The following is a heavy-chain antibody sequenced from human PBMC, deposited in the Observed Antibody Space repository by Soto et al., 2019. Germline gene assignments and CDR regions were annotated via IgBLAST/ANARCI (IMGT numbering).Heavy chain of an antibody. D-gene: IGHD3-10*01. CDR1: GDSLSSGGYY. V-gene: IGHV4-31*03. Sequence: PSETLSLTCTVSGDSLSSGGYYWSWIRQHPGEGLEWIGYIYYSGSTYYNPSLKSRVTISVDTSKNQFSLKLSSVTAADTAVYYCARDRRYYRIGNYYGMDVWGQGTTVTVSS. CDR3: ARDRRYYRIGNYYGMDV. J-gene: IGHJ6*02. CDR2: IYYSGST.